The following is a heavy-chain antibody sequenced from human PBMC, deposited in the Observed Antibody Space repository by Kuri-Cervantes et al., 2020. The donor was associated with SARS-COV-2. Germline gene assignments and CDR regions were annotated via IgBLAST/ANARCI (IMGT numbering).Heavy chain of an antibody. D-gene: IGHD6-13*01. Sequence: ASVKVSCKASGYTFTSYGISWVRQAPGQGLEWMGWISAYNGNTNYAQKLQGRVTMTTDTSTSTAHMELRSLRPDDTAVYYCARGGIAAAGWVDWFDPWGQGTLVTVSS. CDR2: ISAYNGNT. CDR1: GYTFTSYG. J-gene: IGHJ5*02. CDR3: ARGGIAAAGWVDWFDP. V-gene: IGHV1-18*01.